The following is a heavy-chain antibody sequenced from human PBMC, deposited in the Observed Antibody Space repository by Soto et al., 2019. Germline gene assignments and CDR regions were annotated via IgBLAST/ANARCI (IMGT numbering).Heavy chain of an antibody. D-gene: IGHD6-13*01. J-gene: IGHJ6*02. CDR3: ARDGIKYSSSWYCVYYYGMDV. CDR2: IIPIFGTA. CDR1: GGTFSSYA. Sequence: QVQLVQSGAEVKKPGSSVKVSCKASGGTFSSYAISWVRQAPGQGLEWMGGIIPIFGTANYAQKFQGRVTITADGSTRTAYMELSSLRSEDTAVYYCARDGIKYSSSWYCVYYYGMDVWGQGTTVTVSS. V-gene: IGHV1-69*01.